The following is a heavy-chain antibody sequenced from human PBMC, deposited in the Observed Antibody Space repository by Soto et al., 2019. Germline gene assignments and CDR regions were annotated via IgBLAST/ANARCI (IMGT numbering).Heavy chain of an antibody. CDR1: GGTFSSYA. J-gene: IGHJ5*02. V-gene: IGHV1-69*06. CDR3: ASTPSRRYWFDP. CDR2: IIPIFGTA. Sequence: KVSCKASGGTFSSYAISWVRQAPGQGLEWMGGIIPIFGTANYAQKFQGRVTITADKSTSTAYMELSSLRSEDTAVYFCASTPSRRYWFDPCGQGTLVTGSS.